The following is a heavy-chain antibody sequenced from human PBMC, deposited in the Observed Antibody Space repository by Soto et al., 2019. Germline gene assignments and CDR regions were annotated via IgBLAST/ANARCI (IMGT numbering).Heavy chain of an antibody. CDR3: ARDQDFYDSSGHAAFEI. D-gene: IGHD3-22*01. J-gene: IGHJ3*02. Sequence: SETLSLTCTVSGGSISSGGYYWSWIRQHPGKGLEWIGYIYYSGSTHYNPSLKSRVTISVDTSKNQFSLRLSSVTAADTAVYYCARDQDFYDSSGHAAFEICGQGPMVTV. CDR1: GGSISSGGYY. V-gene: IGHV4-31*03. CDR2: IYYSGST.